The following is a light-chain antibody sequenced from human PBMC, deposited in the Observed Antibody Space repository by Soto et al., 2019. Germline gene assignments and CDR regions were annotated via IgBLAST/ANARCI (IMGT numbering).Light chain of an antibody. V-gene: IGKV3-20*01. J-gene: IGKJ1*01. Sequence: EIVLTQSPGTLSLSPGERATLSCRASQSVSSTYLAGYQQKPGQAPRLLIYGASRRATGIPDRFSGSGSGTDFTLTISRLEPEDLAVYYCQQYGNSPPWTFGQGTKVEIK. CDR1: QSVSSTY. CDR3: QQYGNSPPWT. CDR2: GAS.